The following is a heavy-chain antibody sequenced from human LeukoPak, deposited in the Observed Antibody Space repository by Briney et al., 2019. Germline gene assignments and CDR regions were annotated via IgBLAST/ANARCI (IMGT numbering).Heavy chain of an antibody. CDR1: GFTFSSYS. J-gene: IGHJ6*03. CDR2: ISSSSSYI. CDR3: ARDGVRYYGSGSYYTGYMDV. Sequence: GGSLRLSCAASGFTFSSYSMNWVRQAPGKGLEWVSSISSSSSYIYYADSVKGRFTISRDNAKNSLYLQMNSLRAEDTAVYYCARDGVRYYGSGSYYTGYMDVWGKGTTVTVSS. V-gene: IGHV3-21*01. D-gene: IGHD3-10*01.